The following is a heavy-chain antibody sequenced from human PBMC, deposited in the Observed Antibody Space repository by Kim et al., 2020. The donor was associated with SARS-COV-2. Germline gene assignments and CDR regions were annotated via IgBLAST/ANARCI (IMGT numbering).Heavy chain of an antibody. Sequence: GGSLRLSCAASGFTFSNYAMNWVRQAPGKGLEWVSGISDSGDSTYYADSVKGRFTISRDNSKNTLYLQMNSLRDDDTAVYYGVMVGKTRRVYWGQGTLVTVSS. CDR1: GFTFSNYA. D-gene: IGHD6-19*01. J-gene: IGHJ4*02. CDR3: VMVGKTRRVY. CDR2: ISDSGDST. V-gene: IGHV3-23*01.